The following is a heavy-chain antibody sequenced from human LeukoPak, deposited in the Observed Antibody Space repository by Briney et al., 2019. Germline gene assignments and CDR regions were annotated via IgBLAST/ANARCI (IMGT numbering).Heavy chain of an antibody. Sequence: SETLSLTCTVSGGSITNDNYYWSWIRQPAGKGLEWIGRVYTSGRTNYNPSLKSRVTISVDTSKNHFSLNLDAVTAADTAVYYCARDDARGGSSLDYLRYFRLWGQGTLVTVSS. CDR1: GGSITNDNYY. J-gene: IGHJ1*01. CDR3: ARDDARGGSSLDYLRYFRL. D-gene: IGHD5-12*01. V-gene: IGHV4-61*02. CDR2: VYTSGRT.